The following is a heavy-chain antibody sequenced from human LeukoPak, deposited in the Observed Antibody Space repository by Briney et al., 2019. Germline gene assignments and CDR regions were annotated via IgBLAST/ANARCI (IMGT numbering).Heavy chain of an antibody. V-gene: IGHV4-39*01. CDR1: GGSLSSNGYY. CDR3: ARLHYYDSSGNYYGANWFDS. Sequence: SETLSLTCTVSGGSLSSNGYYWGWIRQPPGKGLEGIGDMYYSGSTYYNPSLKSRVTISVDTSKNQFSLQLNSVTAADTAVYYCARLHYYDSSGNYYGANWFDSWGQGTLVTVSS. D-gene: IGHD3-22*01. CDR2: MYYSGST. J-gene: IGHJ5*01.